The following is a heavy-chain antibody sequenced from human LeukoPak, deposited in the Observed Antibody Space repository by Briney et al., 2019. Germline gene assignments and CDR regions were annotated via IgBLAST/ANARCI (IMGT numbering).Heavy chain of an antibody. J-gene: IGHJ4*02. CDR1: GFTFSSYS. CDR2: ISSSSSYI. V-gene: IGHV3-21*01. Sequence: GGSLRLSCAASGFTFSSYSMNWVRQAPGKGLEWVSSISSSSSYIYYADSVKGRFTISRDNAKNSLYLQMNSLRAEDTAVYYCARARYYYDSSSCYSAFDYWGQGTLVTVSS. CDR3: ARARYYYDSSSCYSAFDY. D-gene: IGHD3-22*01.